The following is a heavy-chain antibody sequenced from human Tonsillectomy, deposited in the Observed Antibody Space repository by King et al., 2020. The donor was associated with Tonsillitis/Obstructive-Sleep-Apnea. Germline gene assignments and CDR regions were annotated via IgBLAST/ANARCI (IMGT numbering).Heavy chain of an antibody. J-gene: IGHJ6*03. CDR2: ISWNSDSI. D-gene: IGHD3-10*01. V-gene: IGHV3-9*01. Sequence: QLVQSGGGLVQPGRSLRLSCAASGFTFDDYAMHWVRQAPGKGLEWVSGISWNSDSIGYADSVKGRFTISRDNAKNSLYLQMNSLRPEDTAWYYCAKDARSYYYYYMDVWGKGTTVTVSS. CDR1: GFTFDDYA. CDR3: AKDARSYYYYYMDV.